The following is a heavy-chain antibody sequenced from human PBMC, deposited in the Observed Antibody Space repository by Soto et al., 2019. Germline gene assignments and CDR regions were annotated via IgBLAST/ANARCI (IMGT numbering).Heavy chain of an antibody. CDR3: ARDRIALAATPEYFQH. Sequence: GGSLRLSCAASGFTVSSNYMSWVRQAPGKGLEWVSVIYSGGSTYYADSVKGRFTISRDNSKNTLYLQMNSLRAEDTAVYYCARDRIALAATPEYFQHWGQLTLVTVSS. CDR2: IYSGGST. CDR1: GFTVSSNY. V-gene: IGHV3-66*01. J-gene: IGHJ1*01. D-gene: IGHD6-19*01.